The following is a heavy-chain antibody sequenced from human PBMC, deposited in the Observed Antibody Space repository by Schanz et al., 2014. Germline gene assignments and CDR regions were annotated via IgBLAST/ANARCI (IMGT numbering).Heavy chain of an antibody. CDR3: AGTYCSSTSCYTGYYYMDV. Sequence: QVQLVQSGAEVKKPGSSVKVSCKASGGTFSTYTISWVRQAPGQGLEWMGRIIPILGIANYAQQFQGRVTFTADKSTSTAYMELSSLRYEDTAVYYCAGTYCSSTSCYTGYYYMDVWGKGTTVTVS. V-gene: IGHV1-69*02. D-gene: IGHD2-2*02. J-gene: IGHJ6*03. CDR1: GGTFSTYT. CDR2: IIPILGIA.